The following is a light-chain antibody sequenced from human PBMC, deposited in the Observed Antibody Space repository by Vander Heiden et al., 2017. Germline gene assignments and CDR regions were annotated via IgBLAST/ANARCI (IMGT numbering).Light chain of an antibody. CDR2: EAS. J-gene: IGKJ1*01. CDR1: LSVSSY. Sequence: EIVLTQSPATLSLSPGEGATLSCRASLSVSSYLAWYQHKPGQAPRLLIYEASNRATGVPARFSGTGSGTDFTLTISSLEPEDFAVYYCQHRSGWLPGTFGQGTKVEIK. V-gene: IGKV3-11*01. CDR3: QHRSGWLPGT.